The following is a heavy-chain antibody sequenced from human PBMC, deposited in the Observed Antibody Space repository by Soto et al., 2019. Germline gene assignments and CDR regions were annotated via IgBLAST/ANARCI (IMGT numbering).Heavy chain of an antibody. D-gene: IGHD2-15*01. J-gene: IGHJ6*02. CDR1: GSTFSSYS. Sequence: GGSLRLSCAASGSTFSSYSMNWVRQAPGKGLEWVSSISSSSSYIYYADSVKGRFTISRDNAKNSLYLQTNSLRAEDTAVYYCARDLEYCSGGSCYYYYGMDVWGQGTTVTVSS. V-gene: IGHV3-21*01. CDR2: ISSSSSYI. CDR3: ARDLEYCSGGSCYYYYGMDV.